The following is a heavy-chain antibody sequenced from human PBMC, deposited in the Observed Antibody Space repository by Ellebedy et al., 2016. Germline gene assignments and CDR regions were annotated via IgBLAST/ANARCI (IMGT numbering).Heavy chain of an antibody. V-gene: IGHV4-34*01. Sequence: GSLRLSXAVYGGSFSGYYWSWIRQPPGKGLEWIGEINHSGSTNYNPSLKSRVTISVDTSKNQFSLKLSSVTAADTAVYYCASIAARRLYYYYMDFWGKGTTVTVSS. CDR2: INHSGST. D-gene: IGHD6-6*01. CDR1: GGSFSGYY. J-gene: IGHJ6*03. CDR3: ASIAARRLYYYYMDF.